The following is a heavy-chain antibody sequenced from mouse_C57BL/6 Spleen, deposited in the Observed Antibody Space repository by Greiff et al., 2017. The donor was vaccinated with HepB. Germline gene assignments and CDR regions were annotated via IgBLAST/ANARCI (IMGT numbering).Heavy chain of an antibody. CDR2: INPSSGTT. V-gene: IGHV1-7*01. CDR1: GYTFTSYW. CDR3: AGGGGNSYGVDY. J-gene: IGHJ4*01. D-gene: IGHD2-1*01. Sequence: VQLQQSGAELAKPGASVKLSCKASGYTFTSYWMHWVKQRPGQGLEWIGYINPSSGTTKSNQKFKDKATLTVDKSSSTAYMQLSSLTYEDSAVYYCAGGGGNSYGVDYWGQGTSVTVSS.